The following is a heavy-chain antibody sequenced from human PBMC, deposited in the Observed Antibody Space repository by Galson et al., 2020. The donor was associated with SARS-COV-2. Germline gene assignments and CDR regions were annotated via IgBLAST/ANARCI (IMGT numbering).Heavy chain of an antibody. CDR3: AAFVGNNPAY. CDR2: IVVGSGKT. Sequence: SVEVSCKTSGFRFTASAVQWVRQARGQRLEWIGWIVVGSGKTNYAQKFQERVTITRDMSTTTAYMELSSLRSEDTAVYYCAAFVGNNPAYWGQGTLVSVSS. V-gene: IGHV1-58*01. CDR1: GFRFTASA. J-gene: IGHJ4*02. D-gene: IGHD1-26*01.